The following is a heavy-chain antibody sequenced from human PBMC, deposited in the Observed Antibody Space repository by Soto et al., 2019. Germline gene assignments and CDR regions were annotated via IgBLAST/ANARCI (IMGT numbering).Heavy chain of an antibody. Sequence: SVKVSCKASGFTFTSSAVQWVRQARGQRLEWIGWIVVGSGNTNYAQKFQERVTITRDMSTSTAYMELSSLRSEDTAVYYCAADRDGYCTNGVCYMPRTYYGMDVWGQGTTVTVSS. V-gene: IGHV1-58*01. D-gene: IGHD2-8*01. J-gene: IGHJ6*02. CDR1: GFTFTSSA. CDR3: AADRDGYCTNGVCYMPRTYYGMDV. CDR2: IVVGSGNT.